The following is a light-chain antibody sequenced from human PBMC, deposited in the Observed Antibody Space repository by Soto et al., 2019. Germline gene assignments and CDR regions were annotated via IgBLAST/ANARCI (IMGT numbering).Light chain of an antibody. V-gene: IGKV2-28*01. J-gene: IGKJ1*01. Sequence: DIVMTQSPLSLPVTPGEPASISCRSSQSLLHSNGYNYLDWYLQKPGQSPQLLIYLGSNRASGVPDRSSGNGSRTDFPLKISRVEAEYDGVYYRMQALQAPWKVGQGNKLEIK. CDR3: MQALQAPWK. CDR2: LGS. CDR1: QSLLHSNGYNY.